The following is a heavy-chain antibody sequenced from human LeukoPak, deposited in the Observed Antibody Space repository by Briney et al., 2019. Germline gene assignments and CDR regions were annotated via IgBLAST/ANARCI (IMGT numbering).Heavy chain of an antibody. J-gene: IGHJ4*02. Sequence: PSETLSLTCTVSGRSISSGGYYWSWIRQPPGKGLEWIGYIYHSGSTYYNPSLKSRVTISVDRSKNQFSLKLSSVTAADTAVYYCARGDHYTVVTDYWGQGTLVTVSS. D-gene: IGHD4-23*01. CDR1: GRSISSGGYY. CDR2: IYHSGST. CDR3: ARGDHYTVVTDY. V-gene: IGHV4-30-2*01.